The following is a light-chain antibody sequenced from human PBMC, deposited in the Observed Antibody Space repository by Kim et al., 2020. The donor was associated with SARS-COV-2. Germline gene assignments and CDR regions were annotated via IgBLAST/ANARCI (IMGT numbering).Light chain of an antibody. Sequence: GQANTISCTGTGSDVGAYNYVSWYQQHPGKAPKVLIFDVSNRPSGLSNRFSGSKSGNTASLTISGLQVEDEADYYCSSYTSSHTYLFGTGTKVTVL. J-gene: IGLJ1*01. CDR3: SSYTSSHTYL. CDR2: DVS. CDR1: GSDVGAYNY. V-gene: IGLV2-14*04.